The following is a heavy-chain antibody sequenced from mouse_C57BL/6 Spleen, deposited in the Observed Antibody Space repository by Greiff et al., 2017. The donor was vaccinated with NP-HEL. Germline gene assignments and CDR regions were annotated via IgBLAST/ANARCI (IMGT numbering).Heavy chain of an antibody. Sequence: QVQLQQPGAELVRPGSSVKLSCKASGYTFTSYWMDWVKQRPEQGLEWIGNIYPSDGETHYNQKFKDKATLTADTSSSTAYMQLSSLTSEDSAVDYCARYDGDYWYFDVWGTGTTVTVSS. D-gene: IGHD2-3*01. CDR2: IYPSDGET. V-gene: IGHV1-61*01. J-gene: IGHJ1*03. CDR1: GYTFTSYW. CDR3: ARYDGDYWYFDV.